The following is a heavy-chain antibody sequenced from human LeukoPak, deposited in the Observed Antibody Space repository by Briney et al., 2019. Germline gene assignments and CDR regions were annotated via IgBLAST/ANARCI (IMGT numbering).Heavy chain of an antibody. J-gene: IGHJ4*02. Sequence: SVKVSCKASGGTFSSYAISWVRQAPGQGLEWMGGIIPIFGTANYAQKFQGRVTITADESTSTAYMELSSLRSEDTAVYYRAREDRGYSYGPLDYWGQGTLVTVSS. V-gene: IGHV1-69*13. D-gene: IGHD5-18*01. CDR2: IIPIFGTA. CDR1: GGTFSSYA. CDR3: AREDRGYSYGPLDY.